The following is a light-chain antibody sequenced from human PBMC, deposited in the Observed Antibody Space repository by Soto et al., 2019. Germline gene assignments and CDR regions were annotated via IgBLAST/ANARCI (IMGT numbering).Light chain of an antibody. J-gene: IGLJ1*01. CDR2: SNN. CDR1: SSNIGSNY. Sequence: QSVLTQPPSASGTPGQRVTISCSGSSSNIGSNYVYWYQQLPGTAPKLLIYSNNQRPSGVPDRFSGSKSGTSASLAISGLRSEDEADYYCAAWDDSLSVPYVFGTGTKVNVL. CDR3: AAWDDSLSVPYV. V-gene: IGLV1-47*02.